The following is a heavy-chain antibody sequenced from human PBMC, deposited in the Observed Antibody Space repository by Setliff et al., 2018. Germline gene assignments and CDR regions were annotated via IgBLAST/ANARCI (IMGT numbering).Heavy chain of an antibody. Sequence: SETLSLTCSVSGDSIFDNYWSWIRQSPGGGLEWIAYISYTGSTNYNPSLKSRVTISLDTSKNHFSLNLRSVTAADTAVYYCARLSPYNTGPPFDYWGQGTLVTVSS. V-gene: IGHV4-59*08. CDR1: GDSIFDNY. CDR2: ISYTGST. D-gene: IGHD2-8*02. CDR3: ARLSPYNTGPPFDY. J-gene: IGHJ4*02.